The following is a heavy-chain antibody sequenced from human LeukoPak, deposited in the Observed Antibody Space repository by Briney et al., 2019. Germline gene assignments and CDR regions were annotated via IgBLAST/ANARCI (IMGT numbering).Heavy chain of an antibody. CDR1: GFTFSSYA. CDR2: ISGGGGST. CDR3: AKVQRYSSSWYLDY. Sequence: QPGGSLRLSCAASGFTFSSYAMSWVRQAPGKGLEWVSAISGGGGSTYYADSVKGRFTISRDNSKNTLYLQMNSLRAEDTAVYYCAKVQRYSSSWYLDYWGQGTLVTVSS. V-gene: IGHV3-23*01. J-gene: IGHJ4*02. D-gene: IGHD6-13*01.